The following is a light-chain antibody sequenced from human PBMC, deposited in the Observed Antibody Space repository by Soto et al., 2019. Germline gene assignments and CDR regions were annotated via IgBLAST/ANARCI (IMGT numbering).Light chain of an antibody. CDR3: AAWDDSLNGVV. CDR2: TNN. Sequence: QSVLTKPPSASGTPGQRVTISCSGSRSNIGSNTVNWYEQLPGTASKLLIYTNNQRPSGVTDRFSGSKSGTSASLAISGLQSEDEGDYRCAAWDDSLNGVVFGGGTKLTVL. CDR1: RSNIGSNT. J-gene: IGLJ2*01. V-gene: IGLV1-44*01.